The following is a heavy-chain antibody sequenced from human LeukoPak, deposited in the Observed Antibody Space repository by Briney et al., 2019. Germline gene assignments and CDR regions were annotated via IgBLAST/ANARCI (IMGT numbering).Heavy chain of an antibody. CDR2: ISYDGSNK. D-gene: IGHD6-13*01. CDR3: SSSWYNY. J-gene: IGHJ4*02. V-gene: IGHV3-30-3*01. Sequence: GGSLRLSCAASGFTFSSYAMHWVRQAPGKGLEWVAVISYDGSNKYYADSVKGRFTISRDNSKNTLYLQMNSQRAEDTAVYYCSSSWYNYWGQGTLVTVSS. CDR1: GFTFSSYA.